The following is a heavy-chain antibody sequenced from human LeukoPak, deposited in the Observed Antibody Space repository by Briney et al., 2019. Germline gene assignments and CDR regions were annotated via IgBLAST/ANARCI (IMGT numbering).Heavy chain of an antibody. J-gene: IGHJ3*02. V-gene: IGHV5-51*01. CDR2: IYPGDSDT. CDR1: GYSFTNYW. Sequence: GESLKISCKGSGYSFTNYWIGWVRQMPGKGLEWMGIIYPGDSDTRYSPSFQGHVTISADRSISSAYLQWSSLTAPDTAMYYCARRRCSGGSCYVEWDAFDIWGQGTMVTVSS. CDR3: ARRRCSGGSCYVEWDAFDI. D-gene: IGHD2-15*01.